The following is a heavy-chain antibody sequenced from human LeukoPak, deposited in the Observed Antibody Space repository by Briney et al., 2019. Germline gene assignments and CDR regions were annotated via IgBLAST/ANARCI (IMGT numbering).Heavy chain of an antibody. CDR3: ARADSNIAARRIRFDY. D-gene: IGHD6-6*01. CDR1: GFTFGDYA. Sequence: GGSLRLSCTASGFTFGDYAMTWVRQAPGKGLEWVSSISGSSSYIYYADSLKGRFTISRDNAKNSLYLQMNSLRAEDTAVYYCARADSNIAARRIRFDYWGQGTLVTVSS. V-gene: IGHV3-21*06. J-gene: IGHJ4*02. CDR2: ISGSSSYI.